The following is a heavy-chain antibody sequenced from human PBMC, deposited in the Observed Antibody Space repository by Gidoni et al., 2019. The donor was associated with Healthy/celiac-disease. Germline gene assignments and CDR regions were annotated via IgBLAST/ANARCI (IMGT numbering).Heavy chain of an antibody. V-gene: IGHV4-34*01. CDR1: GGSFSGYY. J-gene: IGHJ6*02. D-gene: IGHD6-6*01. CDR3: ASGSIAAPYYYYYYGMDV. Sequence: QVQLQQCGAGLFTPSATLSLTCAVYGGSFSGYYWSWIRQPPGKGLEWIGEINHSGSTNYNPYLKSRVTISVDTSKNQFSLKLSSVTAADTAVYYCASGSIAAPYYYYYYGMDVWGQGTTVTVSS. CDR2: INHSGST.